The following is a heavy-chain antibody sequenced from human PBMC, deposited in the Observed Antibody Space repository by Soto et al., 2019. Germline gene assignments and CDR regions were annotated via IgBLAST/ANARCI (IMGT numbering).Heavy chain of an antibody. CDR2: ISGSGGST. CDR1: GFTFSSYA. D-gene: IGHD3-22*01. CDR3: AKRTVSDSSGYYYLDY. Sequence: EVQLLESGGGLVQPGGSLRLSCAASGFTFSSYAMSWVRQAPGKGLEWVSAISGSGGSTYYADSVKGRFTISRDNSKNTLYLQMNSLRAEDTAVYYCAKRTVSDSSGYYYLDYWGQGTLVTISS. V-gene: IGHV3-23*01. J-gene: IGHJ4*02.